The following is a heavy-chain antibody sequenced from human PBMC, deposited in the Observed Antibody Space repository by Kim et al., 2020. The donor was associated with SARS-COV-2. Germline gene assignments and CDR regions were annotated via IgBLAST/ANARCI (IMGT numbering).Heavy chain of an antibody. Sequence: KGRFTISRDNSTNTLYLQMNSLRAEDTAVYYCAKVYEQWLVPARGYYFDYWGQGTLVTVSS. J-gene: IGHJ4*02. V-gene: IGHV3-23*01. CDR3: AKVYEQWLVPARGYYFDY. D-gene: IGHD6-19*01.